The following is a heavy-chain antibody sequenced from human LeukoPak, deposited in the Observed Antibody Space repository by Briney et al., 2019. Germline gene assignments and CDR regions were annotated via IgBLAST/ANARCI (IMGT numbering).Heavy chain of an antibody. J-gene: IGHJ3*02. CDR3: ARSRVRTTSLAAFDI. CDR2: IYYSGST. D-gene: IGHD2/OR15-2a*01. V-gene: IGHV4-59*01. CDR1: RASISTYY. Sequence: PSETLSLTCTVSRASISTYYWSWIRQPPGKGLEWIGYIYYSGSTYYNPSLKSRVTISVDTSKNQFSLKLGSVTAADTAVYYCARSRVRTTSLAAFDIWGQGTKVTVSS.